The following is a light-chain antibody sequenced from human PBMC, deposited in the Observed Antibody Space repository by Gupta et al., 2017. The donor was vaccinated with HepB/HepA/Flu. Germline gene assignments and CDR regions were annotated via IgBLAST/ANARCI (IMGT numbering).Light chain of an antibody. CDR2: RNN. Sequence: QSVLTQPPSASGTPGQRVTISCSGSSSNIGSNYVYWYQHLPGTAPKLLIYRNNQRPSGVPDRFYGSNSGTSASLAISGLRSEDEADYYCAAWDDSLSGWVFGGGTKLTVL. CDR1: SSNIGSNY. CDR3: AAWDDSLSGWV. J-gene: IGLJ3*02. V-gene: IGLV1-47*01.